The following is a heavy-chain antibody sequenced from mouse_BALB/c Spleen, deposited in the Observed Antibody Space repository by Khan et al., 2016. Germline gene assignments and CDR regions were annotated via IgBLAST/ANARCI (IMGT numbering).Heavy chain of an antibody. V-gene: IGHV1-87*01. CDR1: GYTFTSYW. Sequence: QVQLKQSGAELARPGASVKLSCKASGYTFTSYWMQWVKQRPGQGLEWIGAIYPGDGDTRYTQKFKGKATLTAEKSSSTAYMQLSSLASEDSAVYYCARRGGYGPFFDWGPGTTLTVSS. CDR3: ARRGGYGPFFD. CDR2: IYPGDGDT. J-gene: IGHJ2*01. D-gene: IGHD2-2*01.